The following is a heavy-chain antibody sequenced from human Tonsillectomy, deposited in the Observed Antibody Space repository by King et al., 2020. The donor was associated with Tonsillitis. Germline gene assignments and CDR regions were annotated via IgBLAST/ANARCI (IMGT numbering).Heavy chain of an antibody. CDR1: GFTFNNYA. Sequence: VQLVESGGGLVQPGGSLRLSCAASGFTFNNYAMSWVRQSPGKGLEWVSVIYGGGVSPYYADSVKGRFTISRDNSKNTLYMQMNSLSGEDTAIYYCAKEKLGAYSSGPLDYWGQGTRVTVCS. CDR2: IYGGGVSP. V-gene: IGHV3-23*03. D-gene: IGHD6-19*01. J-gene: IGHJ4*02. CDR3: AKEKLGAYSSGPLDY.